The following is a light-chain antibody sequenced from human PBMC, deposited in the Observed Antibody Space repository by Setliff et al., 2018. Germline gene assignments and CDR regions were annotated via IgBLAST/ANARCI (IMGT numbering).Light chain of an antibody. CDR1: SSDVGGYDY. Sequence: QSALAQPAPVSGSPGQSITISCTGTSSDVGGYDYVSWYQHHPGKAPKLMIYDVTKRPSGVSNRFSGSKSGNTASLTISGLHAEDEADYYCCSYADTSTLFGGGTKGTV. CDR2: DVT. CDR3: CSYADTSTL. V-gene: IGLV2-23*02. J-gene: IGLJ2*01.